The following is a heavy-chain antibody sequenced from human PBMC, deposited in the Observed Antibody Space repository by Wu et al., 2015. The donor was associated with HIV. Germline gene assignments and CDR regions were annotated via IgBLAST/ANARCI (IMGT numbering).Heavy chain of an antibody. CDR1: GYTFTTYD. CDR2: MHPNTGNT. CDR3: ARGVWQELRF. J-gene: IGHJ4*02. D-gene: IGHD1-7*01. Sequence: QVQLVQSGAEVKKPGASVKVSCKASGYTFTTYDINWVRQAPGHGLEWMGWMHPNTGNTGYAPKFQGRITMTRNNSITTAYMELSSLKSEDTAVYYCARGVWQELRFWGQGTLVTVSS. V-gene: IGHV1-8*01.